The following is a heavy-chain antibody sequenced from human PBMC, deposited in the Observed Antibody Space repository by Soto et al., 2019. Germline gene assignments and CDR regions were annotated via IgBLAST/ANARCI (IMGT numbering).Heavy chain of an antibody. V-gene: IGHV1-46*01. J-gene: IGHJ3*02. CDR3: ARKGYYYDSSGYKDDAFDI. CDR2: INPSGGST. CDR1: GYTFTIYY. D-gene: IGHD3-22*01. Sequence: GASVKVSCKASGYTFTIYYMHWVRQAPGQGLEWMGIINPSGGSTSYAQKFQGRVTMTRDTSTSTVYMELSSLRSEDTAVYYCARKGYYYDSSGYKDDAFDIWGQGTMVTVSS.